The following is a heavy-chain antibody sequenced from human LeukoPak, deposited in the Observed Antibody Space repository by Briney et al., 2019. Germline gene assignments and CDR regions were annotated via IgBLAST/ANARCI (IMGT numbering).Heavy chain of an antibody. CDR2: IYSGGGT. V-gene: IGHV3-53*01. J-gene: IGHJ4*02. D-gene: IGHD1-1*01. CDR3: ARGPAGYN. Sequence: GGSLRLSCAASGFTVSSNHMSWVRQAPGKGLEWVSVIYSGGGTDYADSVKGRFTISRDNLKNTLYLQMNSLRAEDTAVYYCARGPAGYNWGQGTLVTFSS. CDR1: GFTVSSNH.